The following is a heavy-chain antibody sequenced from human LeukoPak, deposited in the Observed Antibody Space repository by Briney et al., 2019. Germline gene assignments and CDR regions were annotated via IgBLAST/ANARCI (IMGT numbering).Heavy chain of an antibody. Sequence: ASVKVSCKASGYTFTGYYMHWVRQAPGQGLEWMGWINPNSGGTNYAQKFQGRVTMTRDTSISTAYMELSRLRSDDTAVYYCSRIAAHLTDAFDIWGQGTMVTVSS. CDR3: SRIAAHLTDAFDI. V-gene: IGHV1-2*02. CDR2: INPNSGGT. D-gene: IGHD6-6*01. J-gene: IGHJ3*02. CDR1: GYTFTGYY.